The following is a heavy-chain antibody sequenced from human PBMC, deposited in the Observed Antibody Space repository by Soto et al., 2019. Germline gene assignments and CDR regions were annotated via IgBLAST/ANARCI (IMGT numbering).Heavy chain of an antibody. D-gene: IGHD3-22*01. CDR3: AKFTNSRGYVGSFDL. CDR1: GFTFINFA. V-gene: IGHV3-30*18. J-gene: IGHJ4*02. Sequence: GESLRLSCAAAGFTFINFAMHWVRQAPGTRQEWVAVISTTGGLKFVADSVKGRFTISRDNSKNTLYLQMNSLRAEDTAMYYCAKFTNSRGYVGSFDLWGLG. CDR2: ISTTGGLK.